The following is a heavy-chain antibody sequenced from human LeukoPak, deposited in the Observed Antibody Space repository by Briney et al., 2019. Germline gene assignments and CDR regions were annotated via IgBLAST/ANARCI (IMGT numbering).Heavy chain of an antibody. CDR1: GGSISSGDYY. D-gene: IGHD3-10*01. CDR3: ARDSDYYGSGSAGYFDL. V-gene: IGHV4-31*03. Sequence: KTSETLSLTCTVSGGSISSGDYYWTWIRPHPGKGLEWIAYIYHSGSTYYSPSLKSRVTLSVDTSRNQFSLRLTSVTAADTAIYYCARDSDYYGSGSAGYFDLWGRGTLVTVSS. J-gene: IGHJ2*01. CDR2: IYHSGST.